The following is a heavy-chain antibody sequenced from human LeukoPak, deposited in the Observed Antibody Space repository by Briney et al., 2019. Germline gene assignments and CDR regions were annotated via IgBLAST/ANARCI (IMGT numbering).Heavy chain of an antibody. CDR3: ARGRTQNWFDP. Sequence: PSETLSLTCTVSGGSVSSGSYYWSWIRQPPGKGLEWIGYIYYSGSTNYNPSLKSRVTISVDTSKNQFSLKLSSVTAADTAVYYCARGRTQNWFDPWGQGTLVTVSS. CDR1: GGSVSSGSYY. J-gene: IGHJ5*02. CDR2: IYYSGST. D-gene: IGHD1-14*01. V-gene: IGHV4-61*01.